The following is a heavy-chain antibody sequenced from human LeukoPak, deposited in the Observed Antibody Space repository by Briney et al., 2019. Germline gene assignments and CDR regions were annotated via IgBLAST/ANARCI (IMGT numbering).Heavy chain of an antibody. CDR3: ARHRRVVRATDVHAFDI. CDR1: GGSISGYY. D-gene: IGHD1-26*01. CDR2: IYTSGSP. Sequence: SETLSLTCTVSGGSISGYYWSWIRQPPGKGLEWIGYIYTSGSPNYSPSLKSRVTISVDTSKNQFSLKLSSVTAADTAVYYCARHRRVVRATDVHAFDIWGQGTMVTVSS. J-gene: IGHJ3*02. V-gene: IGHV4-4*09.